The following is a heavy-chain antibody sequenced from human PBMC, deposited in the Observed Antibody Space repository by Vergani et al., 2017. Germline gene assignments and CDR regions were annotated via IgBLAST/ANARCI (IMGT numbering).Heavy chain of an antibody. CDR1: GFTFSSYG. Sequence: QVQLVESGGGVVQPGRSLRLSCAASGFTFSSYGMHWVRQAPGKGLEWVAVISYDGSNKYYADSVKGRFTISRDNSKNTLYLQMNSLRAEDTAVYYCARSYDLDAFDIWGQGTMVTVSS. D-gene: IGHD3/OR15-3a*01. CDR2: ISYDGSNK. V-gene: IGHV3-30*03. J-gene: IGHJ3*02. CDR3: ARSYDLDAFDI.